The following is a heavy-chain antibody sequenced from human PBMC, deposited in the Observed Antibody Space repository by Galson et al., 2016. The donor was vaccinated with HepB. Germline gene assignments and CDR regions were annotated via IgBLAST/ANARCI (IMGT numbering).Heavy chain of an antibody. D-gene: IGHD5-12*01. Sequence: CAISGDSVSRNTAAWNWIRQSPSRGLEWLGRTYYRSKWSSDYVVSMKGRITINADTSMNQFSLQLNSVTPEDTAVYYCASGTGAYVQWGQGTLVTVFS. J-gene: IGHJ4*02. CDR1: GDSVSRNTAA. CDR2: TYYRSKWSS. CDR3: ASGTGAYVQ. V-gene: IGHV6-1*01.